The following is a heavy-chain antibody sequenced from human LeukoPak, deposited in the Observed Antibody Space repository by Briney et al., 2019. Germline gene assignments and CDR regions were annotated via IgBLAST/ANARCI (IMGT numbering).Heavy chain of an antibody. CDR1: GFTFSSYA. CDR2: ISYDGSNK. V-gene: IGHV3-30-3*01. Sequence: GGSLRLSCAASGFTFSSYAMHWVRQAPGKGLEWVAVISYDGSNKYYADSVKGRFTISRDNSKNTLYLQMNSLRAEDTAVYYCAREQSTTAPFDYWGQGTLVTVSS. J-gene: IGHJ4*02. D-gene: IGHD2-21*02. CDR3: AREQSTTAPFDY.